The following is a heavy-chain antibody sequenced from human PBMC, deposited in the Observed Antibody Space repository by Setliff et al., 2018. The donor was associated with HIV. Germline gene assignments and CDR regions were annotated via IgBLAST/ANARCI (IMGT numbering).Heavy chain of an antibody. Sequence: ASVKVSCKASGGTFSSYAISWVRQAPGQGLEWMGGIIPIFGTANYAQKFQGRVTITADTSASTVYMELSSLRSEDTAVYYCARVGNNRLQFFDHWGQGTLVTVSS. CDR1: GGTFSSYA. V-gene: IGHV1-69*06. J-gene: IGHJ4*02. CDR2: IIPIFGTA. CDR3: ARVGNNRLQFFDH. D-gene: IGHD5-12*01.